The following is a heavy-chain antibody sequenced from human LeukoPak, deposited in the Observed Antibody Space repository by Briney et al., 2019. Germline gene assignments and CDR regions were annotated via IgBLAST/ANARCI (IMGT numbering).Heavy chain of an antibody. CDR1: GGSISSSSYY. Sequence: SETLSLTCTVSGGSISSSSYYWGWIRQPPGKGLEWIGSIYYSGSTYYNPSLKSRVTISVDTSKNQFSLKLSSVTAADTAVYYCARLHGSGAEYYYYYYYMDAWGKGTTVTISS. D-gene: IGHD5-24*01. V-gene: IGHV4-39*01. J-gene: IGHJ6*03. CDR2: IYYSGST. CDR3: ARLHGSGAEYYYYYYYMDA.